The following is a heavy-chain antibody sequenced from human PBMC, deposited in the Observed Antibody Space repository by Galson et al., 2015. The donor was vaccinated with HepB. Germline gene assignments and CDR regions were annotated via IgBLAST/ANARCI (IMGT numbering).Heavy chain of an antibody. CDR2: ISYDGSNK. D-gene: IGHD3-10*01. CDR1: GFTFSNYA. Sequence: SLRLSCAASGFTFSNYAMHWVRQAPGKGLEWVALISYDGSNKYYADSVKGRFTISRDNSENTLYLQMNSLRDEDTALYFCAKKRSIGSRPGYLDCWGQGTLVTVSS. CDR3: AKKRSIGSRPGYLDC. J-gene: IGHJ4*02. V-gene: IGHV3-30-3*01.